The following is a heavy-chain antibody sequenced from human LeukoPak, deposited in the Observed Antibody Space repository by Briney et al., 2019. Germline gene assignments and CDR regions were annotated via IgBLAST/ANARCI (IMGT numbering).Heavy chain of an antibody. CDR1: GGTFSSYT. J-gene: IGHJ1*01. Sequence: SVKVSCKASGGTFSSYTINWVRQAPGQGLEWMGGIIPIFGTPEYAQKFQGRVTITADESTSTAYMELSSLRSEDTAVYYCASAAIDREYFQHWGQGTLVTVSS. D-gene: IGHD2-2*01. V-gene: IGHV1-69*13. CDR3: ASAAIDREYFQH. CDR2: IIPIFGTP.